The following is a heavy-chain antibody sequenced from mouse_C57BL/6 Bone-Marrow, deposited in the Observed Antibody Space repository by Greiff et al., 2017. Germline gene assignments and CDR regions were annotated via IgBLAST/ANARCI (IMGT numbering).Heavy chain of an antibody. CDR3: ARDRGMVTTVAYYYAMDY. CDR2: ISDGGSYT. V-gene: IGHV5-4*01. Sequence: EVKLVESGGGLVKPGGSLKLSCAASGFTFSSYAMSWVRQTPEKRLEWVATISDGGSYTYYPDNVKGRFTISRDNAKNNPYLQMSHLKSEDTAMYYCARDRGMVTTVAYYYAMDYWGQGTSVTVSS. J-gene: IGHJ4*01. CDR1: GFTFSSYA. D-gene: IGHD2-2*01.